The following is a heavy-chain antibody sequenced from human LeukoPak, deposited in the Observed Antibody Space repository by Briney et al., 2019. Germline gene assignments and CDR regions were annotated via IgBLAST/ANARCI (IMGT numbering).Heavy chain of an antibody. Sequence: SETLSLTCAVYGGSFSGYYWSWIRQPPGKGLEWIGEINHSGSTNYNPSLKSRVTISLDTSKNQFSLKLSSVTAADTAVYYCARVRRTFYYYMDVWGKGTTVTVSS. J-gene: IGHJ6*03. CDR2: INHSGST. D-gene: IGHD1-14*01. V-gene: IGHV4-34*01. CDR1: GGSFSGYY. CDR3: ARVRRTFYYYMDV.